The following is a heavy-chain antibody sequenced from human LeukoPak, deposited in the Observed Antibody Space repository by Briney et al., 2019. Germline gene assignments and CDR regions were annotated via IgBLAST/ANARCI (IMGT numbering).Heavy chain of an antibody. J-gene: IGHJ6*03. CDR3: ARDLPADSYYYYYYMDV. D-gene: IGHD2-2*01. CDR2: ISSSGSTI. Sequence: GGSLRLSCAASGFTFSDYYMSWIRQAPGKGLEWVSYISSSGSTIYYADSVKGRFTISRDNAKNSLYLQMNSLRAEDTAVYYCARDLPADSYYYYYYMDVWGKGTTVTVSS. V-gene: IGHV3-11*04. CDR1: GFTFSDYY.